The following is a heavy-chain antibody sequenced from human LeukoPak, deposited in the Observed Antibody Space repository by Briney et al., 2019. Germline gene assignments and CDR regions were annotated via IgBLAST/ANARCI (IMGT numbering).Heavy chain of an antibody. V-gene: IGHV3-74*01. CDR2: ISTDGYTT. CDR3: ARVWQDYSGVDY. Sequence: GGSMRLSCAASGLAFSAYKMHWVRQAPRKGLVWVSRISTDGYTTDYADFVQGRFTASRDNTKNTWSLEMNSLRAEDTAVYYCARVWQDYSGVDYWGRGTLVTVSS. D-gene: IGHD2-21*01. J-gene: IGHJ4*02. CDR1: GLAFSAYK.